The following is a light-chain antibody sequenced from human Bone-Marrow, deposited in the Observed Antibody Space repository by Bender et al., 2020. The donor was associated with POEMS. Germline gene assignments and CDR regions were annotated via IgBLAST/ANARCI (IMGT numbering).Light chain of an antibody. CDR1: NTDLGPHSV. J-gene: IGLJ3*02. Sequence: QSALTQPASVSESPGQSITVSCTGDNTDLGPHSVVSWYQQHPGRVPKLMIYEDTKRPSGVSDRFSASKSGSTASLTISGLQAEDEAHYYCCSYAGSRTLVFGGGTKVTVL. CDR2: EDT. CDR3: CSYAGSRTLV. V-gene: IGLV2-23*01.